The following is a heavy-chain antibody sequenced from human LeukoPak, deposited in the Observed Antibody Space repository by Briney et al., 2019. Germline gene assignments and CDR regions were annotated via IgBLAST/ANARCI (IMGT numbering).Heavy chain of an antibody. J-gene: IGHJ4*02. CDR2: INPNNGGT. CDR1: GCTFSSYA. V-gene: IGHV1-2*06. Sequence: VSVKVSCKASGCTFSSYAISWVRQAPGQALEWMGRINPNNGGTNCAQKFQGRVTMTGDTSISTAYMGLSSLRSDDTAVYYCARESGSYHGNDYWGQGTPVTVSS. D-gene: IGHD1-26*01. CDR3: ARESGSYHGNDY.